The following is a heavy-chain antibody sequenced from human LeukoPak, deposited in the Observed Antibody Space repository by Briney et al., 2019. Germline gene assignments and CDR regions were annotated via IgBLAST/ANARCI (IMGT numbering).Heavy chain of an antibody. D-gene: IGHD5-12*01. J-gene: IGHJ4*02. V-gene: IGHV4-34*01. CDR1: GGGFSGFY. CDR3: ARAGWLRTKGYFDY. Sequence: PSGNPSLPWAVYGGGFSGFYWGWVRQPPGKGLGGVGEINHSGSTNYNPSLKSRVTISVDTSKNQFSLKLSSVTAADTAVYYCARAGWLRTKGYFDYWGQGTLVTVSS. CDR2: INHSGST.